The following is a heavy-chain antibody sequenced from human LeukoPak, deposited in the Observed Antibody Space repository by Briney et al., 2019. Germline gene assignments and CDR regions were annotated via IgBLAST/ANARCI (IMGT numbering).Heavy chain of an antibody. V-gene: IGHV3-30-3*01. CDR3: ARDEGLNYWSGYYYRFDY. CDR1: GFTFSSYA. CDR2: ISYDGSNK. Sequence: PGGSLRLSCAASGFTFSSYAMHWVRQAPGKGLEWVAVISYDGSNKYYADSVQGRFTISRDNSKNTLYLQMNSLRAEDTAVYYCARDEGLNYWSGYYYRFDYWGQGTLVTVSS. J-gene: IGHJ4*02. D-gene: IGHD3-3*01.